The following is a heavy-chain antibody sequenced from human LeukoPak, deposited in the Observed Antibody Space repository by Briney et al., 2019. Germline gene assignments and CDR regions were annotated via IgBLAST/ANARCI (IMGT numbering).Heavy chain of an antibody. CDR2: IYYSGTT. CDR1: GGYIISDS. Sequence: SETLSLTCTVTGGYIISDSCSWIRQPPGKGLEWIGHIYYSGTTNYNPSLKSRVTISMDTSKNQFSLRLSSAAAADTAVYYCARVLGSSAHYWYFDLWGRGTLVTVSS. CDR3: ARVLGSSAHYWYFDL. D-gene: IGHD3-16*01. J-gene: IGHJ2*01. V-gene: IGHV4-59*01.